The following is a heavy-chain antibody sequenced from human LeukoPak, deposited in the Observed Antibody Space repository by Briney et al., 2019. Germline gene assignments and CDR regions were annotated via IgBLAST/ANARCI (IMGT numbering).Heavy chain of an antibody. CDR3: ARVRDYDYVWGSYRRGGLDY. V-gene: IGHV3-21*01. Sequence: GGSLRLSCAASGFTFSSYSMNWVRQAPGKGLEWVSSISSSSSYIYYADSVKGRFTISRDNAKNSLYLQMNSLRAADTAVYYCARVRDYDYVWGSYRRGGLDYWGQGTLVTVSS. D-gene: IGHD3-16*02. CDR2: ISSSSSYI. CDR1: GFTFSSYS. J-gene: IGHJ4*02.